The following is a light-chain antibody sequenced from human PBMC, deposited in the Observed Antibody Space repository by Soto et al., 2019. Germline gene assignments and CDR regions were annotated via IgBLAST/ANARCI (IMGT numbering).Light chain of an antibody. CDR1: QGISSY. Sequence: DIQLTQSPSFLSASVGDRVTITCRASQGISSYLAWYQQRPGKAPKLLMYGASTLQSGVPSRFSGSASGTTFTLTINNLQPEDFATYYCQQLNNSPRTFGQGTKVE. V-gene: IGKV1-9*01. CDR3: QQLNNSPRT. J-gene: IGKJ1*01. CDR2: GAS.